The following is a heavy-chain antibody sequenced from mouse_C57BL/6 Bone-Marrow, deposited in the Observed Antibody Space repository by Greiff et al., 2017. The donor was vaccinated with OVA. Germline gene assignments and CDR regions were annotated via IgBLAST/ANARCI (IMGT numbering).Heavy chain of an antibody. CDR2: ISGGGGNT. V-gene: IGHV5-9*01. D-gene: IGHD2-5*01. J-gene: IGHJ3*01. CDR3: ARREAYYSNGGFAY. CDR1: GFTFSSYT. Sequence: EVMLVESGGGLVKPGGSLKLSCAASGFTFSSYTMSWVRQTPEKRLEWVATISGGGGNTYYPDSVKGRFTISRDNAKNTLYLQMSSLRSEDTALYYCARREAYYSNGGFAYWGQGTLVTVSA.